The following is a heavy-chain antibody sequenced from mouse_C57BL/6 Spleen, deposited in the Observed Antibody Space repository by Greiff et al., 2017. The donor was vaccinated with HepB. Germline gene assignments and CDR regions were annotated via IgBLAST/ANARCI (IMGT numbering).Heavy chain of an antibody. J-gene: IGHJ2*01. Sequence: EVQLVESGGDLVKPGGSLKLSCAASGFTFSSYGMSWVRQTPDKRLEWVATISSGGSYTYYPDSVKGRFTISRDNAKNTLYLQMSSLKSEDTAMYYCARQEITTVAWDYWGQGTTLTVSS. D-gene: IGHD1-1*01. CDR3: ARQEITTVAWDY. CDR2: ISSGGSYT. CDR1: GFTFSSYG. V-gene: IGHV5-6*01.